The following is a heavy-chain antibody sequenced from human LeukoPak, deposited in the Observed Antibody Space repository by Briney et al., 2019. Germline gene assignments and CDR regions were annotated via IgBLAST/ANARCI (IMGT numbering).Heavy chain of an antibody. CDR1: GFTFGSYG. CDR3: AKDIQLST. Sequence: GGSLRLSCAASGFTFGSYGMHWVRQAPGKGLEWLTVISHDGSKKYYADSVMGRFTISRDNSKNTLYLQMNSLRVEDTARYYCAKDIQLSTWGLGTMVTVSS. D-gene: IGHD3-16*02. CDR2: ISHDGSKK. J-gene: IGHJ3*01. V-gene: IGHV3-30*18.